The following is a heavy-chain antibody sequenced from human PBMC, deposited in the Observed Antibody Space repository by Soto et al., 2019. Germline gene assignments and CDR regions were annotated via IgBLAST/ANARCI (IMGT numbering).Heavy chain of an antibody. V-gene: IGHV3-33*01. Sequence: QVQLVESGGGVVQPGRSLRLSCAASGFTFSSYGMHWVRQAPGKGLEWVAVIWYDGSNKYYADSVKGRFTISRDNSKNTLYLQMNSLRAEDTAVYYCARDLDQYYSDSSIQHWGQGTLVTVSS. J-gene: IGHJ1*01. CDR3: ARDLDQYYSDSSIQH. CDR1: GFTFSSYG. CDR2: IWYDGSNK. D-gene: IGHD3-22*01.